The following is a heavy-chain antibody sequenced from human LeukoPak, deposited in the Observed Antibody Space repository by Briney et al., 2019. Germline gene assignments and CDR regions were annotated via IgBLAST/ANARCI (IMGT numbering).Heavy chain of an antibody. Sequence: SETLSLTCTVSGGSISSSSYYWGWIRQPPGKGLEWIGSIYYSGSTYYNPSLKSRVTISVDTSKNQFSLKLSSVTAADTAVYYCARWGSYGFDYWGQGTLVTVSS. CDR2: IYYSGST. J-gene: IGHJ4*02. CDR1: GGSISSSSYY. CDR3: ARWGSYGFDY. V-gene: IGHV4-39*01. D-gene: IGHD5-18*01.